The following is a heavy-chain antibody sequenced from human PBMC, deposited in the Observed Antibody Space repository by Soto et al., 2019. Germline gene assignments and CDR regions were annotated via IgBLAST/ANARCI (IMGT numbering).Heavy chain of an antibody. CDR2: MNPNSGNT. D-gene: IGHD3-3*01. CDR1: GYTFTSYV. V-gene: IGHV1-8*01. Sequence: AASVKVSCKASGYTFTSYVINWVRQATGQGLEWMGWMNPNSGNTGYAQKFQGRVTMTRNTSISTAYMELSSLRSEDTAVYYCARGSPPLGRFLEWSPPGMDVWGQGTTVTVS. J-gene: IGHJ6*02. CDR3: ARGSPPLGRFLEWSPPGMDV.